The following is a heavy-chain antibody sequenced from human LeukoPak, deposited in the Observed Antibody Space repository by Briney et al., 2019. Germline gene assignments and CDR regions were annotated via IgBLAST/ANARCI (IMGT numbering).Heavy chain of an antibody. D-gene: IGHD3-22*01. Sequence: SETLSLTCTVSGGSISSYYWSWIRQPPAKAREWEGYIYYSGSTNYNTALASPVTISVDTSKSQLSLKRSSVTAADTAVYYCASIYDSSDFDAFDIWGQGTMVTVSS. CDR1: GGSISSYY. CDR2: IYYSGST. CDR3: ASIYDSSDFDAFDI. V-gene: IGHV4-59*08. J-gene: IGHJ3*02.